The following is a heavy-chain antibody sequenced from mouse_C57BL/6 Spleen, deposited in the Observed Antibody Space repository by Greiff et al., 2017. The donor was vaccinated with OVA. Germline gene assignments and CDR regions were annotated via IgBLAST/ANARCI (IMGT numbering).Heavy chain of an antibody. CDR1: GYTFTHYY. CDR2: IGPGSGST. D-gene: IGHD1-1*01. J-gene: IGHJ1*03. Sequence: HLVESGAELVKPGASVKISCKASGYTFTHYYINWVKQRPGQGLEWIGKIGPGSGSTYYNEKFKGKATLTTDKSSSTAYMQLSSLTSEDSAVYFCARDYGSSYWYFDVWGTGTTVTVSS. V-gene: IGHV1-77*01. CDR3: ARDYGSSYWYFDV.